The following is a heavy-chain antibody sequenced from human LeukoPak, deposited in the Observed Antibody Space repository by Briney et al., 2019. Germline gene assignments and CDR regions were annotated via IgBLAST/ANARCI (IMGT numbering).Heavy chain of an antibody. J-gene: IGHJ3*02. CDR1: GGSISSGSYY. V-gene: IGHV4-61*02. Sequence: SETLSLTCTVSGGSISSGSYYWSWIRQPAGKGLEWIGRIYTSGSTNYNPSLKSRVTISVDTSKNQFSLKLSSVTAADTAVYYCARELIVVVPATNAFDIWGQGTMVIVSS. D-gene: IGHD2-2*01. CDR2: IYTSGST. CDR3: ARELIVVVPATNAFDI.